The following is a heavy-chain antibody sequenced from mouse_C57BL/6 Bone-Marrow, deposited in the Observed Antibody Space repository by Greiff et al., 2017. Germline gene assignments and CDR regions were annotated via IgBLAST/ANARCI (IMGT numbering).Heavy chain of an antibody. J-gene: IGHJ1*03. Sequence: VQLQQSGAELVRPGASVKLSCTASGFNIKDDYMHWVKQRPEQGLEWIGWIDPENGDTEYASKFQGKATITADPSSNTAYLQLSSLTSEDTAVYYCTSLGTTVVAPYWYFDVWGTGTTVTVSS. CDR3: TSLGTTVVAPYWYFDV. D-gene: IGHD1-1*01. V-gene: IGHV14-4*01. CDR1: GFNIKDDY. CDR2: IDPENGDT.